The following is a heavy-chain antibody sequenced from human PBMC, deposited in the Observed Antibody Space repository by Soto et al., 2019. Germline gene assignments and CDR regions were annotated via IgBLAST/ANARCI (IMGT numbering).Heavy chain of an antibody. Sequence: QLQLQESGPGLVKPSETLSLTCTVSGGSISSSSYYWGWIRQPPGKGLEWIGSIYFSGNTYYNPSLKSRVTISVDTSKNQFSLKLSSVTAADTAVYYCARGEWLLNYYYYYMDVWGKGTTVTVSS. V-gene: IGHV4-39*01. CDR3: ARGEWLLNYYYYYMDV. CDR2: IYFSGNT. CDR1: GGSISSSSYY. J-gene: IGHJ6*03. D-gene: IGHD3-3*01.